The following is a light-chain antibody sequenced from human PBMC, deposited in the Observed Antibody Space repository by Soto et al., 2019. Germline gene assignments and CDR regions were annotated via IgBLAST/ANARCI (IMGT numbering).Light chain of an antibody. CDR3: QQRSKWPRT. J-gene: IGKJ2*01. CDR2: DAS. V-gene: IGKV3-11*01. Sequence: EIVLTQSPATLSLSPGERATLSCRASQSVSNSLGWYQQIPGQAPRILIYDASNRATGIPARFSGSGSGTDFTLTISSLEPEDFAGYYCQQRSKWPRTFGQGTKLEIK. CDR1: QSVSNS.